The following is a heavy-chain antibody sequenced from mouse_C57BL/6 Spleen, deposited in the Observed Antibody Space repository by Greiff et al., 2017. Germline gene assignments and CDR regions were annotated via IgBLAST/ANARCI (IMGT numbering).Heavy chain of an antibody. CDR1: GFTFSDAW. CDR3: TRNGYSWFAY. Sequence: EVMLVESGGGLVQPGGSMKLSCAASGFTFSDAWMDWVRQSPETGLEWVAEIRNKANNHATYYAESVKGRFTISRDDSKSSVYLQMNSLRAEDTGIYYCTRNGYSWFAYWGQGTLVTVSA. V-gene: IGHV6-6*01. CDR2: IRNKANNHAT. D-gene: IGHD2-3*01. J-gene: IGHJ3*01.